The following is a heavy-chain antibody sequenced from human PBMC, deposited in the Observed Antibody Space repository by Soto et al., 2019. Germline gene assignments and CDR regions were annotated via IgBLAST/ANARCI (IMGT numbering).Heavy chain of an antibody. CDR2: ISYDGSNK. CDR1: GFTFSSYG. D-gene: IGHD6-19*01. J-gene: IGHJ6*02. CDR3: AKDSAAEKYSSGWYWSFYYYGMDV. Sequence: GGSLRLSCAASGFTFSSYGMHWVRQAPGKGLEWVAVISYDGSNKYYADSVKGRFTISRDNSKNTLYLQMNSLRAEGTAVYYCAKDSAAEKYSSGWYWSFYYYGMDVWGQGTTVTVSS. V-gene: IGHV3-30*18.